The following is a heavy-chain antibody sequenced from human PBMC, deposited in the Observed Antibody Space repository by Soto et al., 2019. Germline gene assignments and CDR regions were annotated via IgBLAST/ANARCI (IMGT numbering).Heavy chain of an antibody. D-gene: IGHD3-9*01. Sequence: GGSLRLSCAASGFTFSSYGMHWVRQAPGKGLEWVAVIWYDGSSKYYADSVKGRFTISRDNSKNTLYLQMNSLRAEDTAVYYCARDLRYFDWTFDYWGQGTLVTVSS. V-gene: IGHV3-33*01. CDR2: IWYDGSSK. CDR1: GFTFSSYG. CDR3: ARDLRYFDWTFDY. J-gene: IGHJ4*02.